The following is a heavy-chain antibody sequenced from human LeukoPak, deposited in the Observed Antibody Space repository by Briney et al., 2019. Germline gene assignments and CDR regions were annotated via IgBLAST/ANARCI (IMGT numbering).Heavy chain of an antibody. CDR1: GFTFSSYW. J-gene: IGHJ4*02. V-gene: IGHV4-28*01. CDR2: IYHSGTT. CDR3: ARKENVYYYFDY. D-gene: IGHD3-10*01. Sequence: LRLSCAASGFTFSSYWMNWARQPPGKGLEWIGYIYHSGTTCYNPSLQSRVTMSVDTSKNQFSLKLSSVTAVDTAVYYCARKENVYYYFDYWGQGTLVTVSS.